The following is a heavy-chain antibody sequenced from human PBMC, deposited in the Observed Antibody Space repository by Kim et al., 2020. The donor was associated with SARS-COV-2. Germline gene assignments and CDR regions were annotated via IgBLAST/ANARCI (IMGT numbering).Heavy chain of an antibody. Sequence: GGSLRLSCAASGFTFSSYAMHWVRQAPGKGLEWVAVISYDGSNKYYADSVKGRFTISRDNSKNTLYLQMNSLRAEDTAVYYCARSPPDGSSGWSYWGQGTLVTVSS. CDR3: ARSPPDGSSGWSY. J-gene: IGHJ4*02. D-gene: IGHD6-19*01. CDR1: GFTFSSYA. V-gene: IGHV3-30-3*01. CDR2: ISYDGSNK.